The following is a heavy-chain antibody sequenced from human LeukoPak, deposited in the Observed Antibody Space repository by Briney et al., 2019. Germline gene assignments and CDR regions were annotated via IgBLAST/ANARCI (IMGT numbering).Heavy chain of an antibody. CDR3: ARGQRGGPYYYYMDV. CDR2: IYPGDSDT. J-gene: IGHJ6*03. D-gene: IGHD1-1*01. CDR1: GYSFTSYW. Sequence: GESLKISCKGSGYSFTSYWIGWVRQMPGKGLDWMGIIYPGDSDTRYSPSFQGQVTISADKSISTAYLQWSSLKASDTAMYYCARGQRGGPYYYYMDVWGKGTTVTVSS. V-gene: IGHV5-51*01.